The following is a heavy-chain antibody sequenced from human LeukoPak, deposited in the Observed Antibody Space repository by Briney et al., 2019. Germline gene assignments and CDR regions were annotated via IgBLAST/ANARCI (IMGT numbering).Heavy chain of an antibody. CDR3: ARDRVLRFLEWFGGMDV. Sequence: ASVKVSCKASGYTFTGYYMHWVRQAPGQGLEWMGWINLNSGGTNYAQKFQGRVTMTRDTSISTAYMELSRLRSDDTAVYYCARDRVLRFLEWFGGMDVWGQGTTVTVSS. CDR1: GYTFTGYY. V-gene: IGHV1-2*02. CDR2: INLNSGGT. D-gene: IGHD3-3*01. J-gene: IGHJ6*02.